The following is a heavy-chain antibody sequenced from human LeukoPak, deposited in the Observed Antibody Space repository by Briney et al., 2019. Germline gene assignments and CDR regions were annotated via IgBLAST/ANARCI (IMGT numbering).Heavy chain of an antibody. CDR2: IWYDGSNK. CDR1: GFTFSSYG. Sequence: GRSLRLSCAASGFTFSSYGMHWVRQAPGKGLEWVAVIWYDGSNKYYADSVKGRFTISRDNSKNTLYLQMNSQRAEDTAVYYCARDYYDSSGYYTNWGQGTLVTVSS. CDR3: ARDYYDSSGYYTN. V-gene: IGHV3-33*01. D-gene: IGHD3-22*01. J-gene: IGHJ4*02.